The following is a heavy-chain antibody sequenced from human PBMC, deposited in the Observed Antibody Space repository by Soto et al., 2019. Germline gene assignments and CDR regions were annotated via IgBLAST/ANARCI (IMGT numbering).Heavy chain of an antibody. J-gene: IGHJ3*02. CDR2: INSDGSST. CDR1: GFTFSSYW. V-gene: IGHV3-74*01. Sequence: GSLRLSCAASGFTFSSYWMYWVRQAPGTGLVWVSSINSDGSSTNYADSVKGRFTISRDNGRNTLYLQMNSLRAEVTAVYYCARVYSSGPFDAFDICGQGTMVTVSS. D-gene: IGHD3-22*01. CDR3: ARVYSSGPFDAFDI.